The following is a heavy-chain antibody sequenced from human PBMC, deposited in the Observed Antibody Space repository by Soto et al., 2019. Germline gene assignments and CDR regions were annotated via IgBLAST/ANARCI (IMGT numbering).Heavy chain of an antibody. V-gene: IGHV4-59*12. CDR1: GGSINNYF. CDR3: ARDKAKAGTTGVWFDP. CDR2: VYHSGST. Sequence: SETLSLTCTVSGGSINNYFWSWIRQPPGKGLEWIGYVYHSGSTSYNPSLKSRVTISVDTSKNQFSLKLSSVTAADTAVYYCARDKAKAGTTGVWFDPWGQGTLVTVSS. J-gene: IGHJ5*02. D-gene: IGHD1-7*01.